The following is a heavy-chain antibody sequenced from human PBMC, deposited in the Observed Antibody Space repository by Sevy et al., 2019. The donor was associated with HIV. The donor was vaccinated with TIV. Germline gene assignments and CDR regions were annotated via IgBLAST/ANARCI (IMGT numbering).Heavy chain of an antibody. CDR1: GFPFSNYA. V-gene: IGHV3-23*01. CDR3: AKRRVQSGLSGGGANYGWDV. Sequence: GRSLRLSCAASGFPFSNYAMSRIRQAPGKGLEWVSTLIGGGSRTYYADSVTGRFTISRDNSKNTLHLKMNSLRADDTAIYYCAKRRVQSGLSGGGANYGWDVCGHGTTVTVSS. CDR2: LIGGGSRT. D-gene: IGHD3-10*01. J-gene: IGHJ6*02.